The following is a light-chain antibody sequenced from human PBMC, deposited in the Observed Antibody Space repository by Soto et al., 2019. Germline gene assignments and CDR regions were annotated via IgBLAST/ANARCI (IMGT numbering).Light chain of an antibody. V-gene: IGKV1-27*01. CDR2: AAS. J-gene: IGKJ1*01. CDR3: QKYNSAPRT. CDR1: QGITNY. Sequence: DIPMTQSPSSLSASVGDRVTITCRASQGITNYLAWYRQKPGKVPKLLIYAASTLQSGVPSRLIGSGSGTDLTLTISSLQPEDVATYYCQKYNSAPRTFDQGTKVEIK.